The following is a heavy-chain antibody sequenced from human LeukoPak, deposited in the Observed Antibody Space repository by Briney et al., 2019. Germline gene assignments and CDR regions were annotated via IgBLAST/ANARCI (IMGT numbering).Heavy chain of an antibody. CDR3: AKETIVAGDLDV. J-gene: IGHJ6*02. V-gene: IGHV3-74*01. D-gene: IGHD5-12*01. CDR1: GFTFSSYW. CDR2: INSDGSST. Sequence: GGSLRLSCAASGFTFSSYWMHWVRQAPGKGLVWVSRINSDGSSTSYADSVKGRFTISRDNAKNTLYLQMNSLRAEDTAVYYCAKETIVAGDLDVWGQGTTVTVSS.